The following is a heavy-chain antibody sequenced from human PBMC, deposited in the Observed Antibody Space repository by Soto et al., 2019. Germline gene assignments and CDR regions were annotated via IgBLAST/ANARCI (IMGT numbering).Heavy chain of an antibody. D-gene: IGHD1-1*01. CDR1: GYSFNRYW. Sequence: GESLKISCKASGYSFNRYWIGWVRQMPGQGLEWMGVIFPDDSDIRHSPAFRGQVTISADKSINTVYLQYTGLKASDTATYYCARRLSWYYFDSWGQGTPVTVSS. V-gene: IGHV5-51*01. J-gene: IGHJ4*02. CDR3: ARRLSWYYFDS. CDR2: IFPDDSDI.